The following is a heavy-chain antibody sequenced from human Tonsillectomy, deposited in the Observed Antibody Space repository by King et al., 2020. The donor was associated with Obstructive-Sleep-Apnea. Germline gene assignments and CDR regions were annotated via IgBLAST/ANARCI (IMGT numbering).Heavy chain of an antibody. Sequence: VQLQQWGAGLLKPSETLSLTCVVYGGSFSGYYWSWIRQPPGKGLEWLGEINHSGSPNYNSSLKSRITISVDTSKSQFSLKLSSVTAADTAVYYCARASGTKVEHRPYGYWGQGTLVTVSS. D-gene: IGHD4-17*01. J-gene: IGHJ4*02. CDR3: ARASGTKVEHRPYGY. CDR1: GGSFSGYY. V-gene: IGHV4-34*01. CDR2: INHSGSP.